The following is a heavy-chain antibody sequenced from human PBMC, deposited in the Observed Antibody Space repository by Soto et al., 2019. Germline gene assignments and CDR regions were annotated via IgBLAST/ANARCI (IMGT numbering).Heavy chain of an antibody. Sequence: QLQLQESGPGQVKPAETLALTCTVSGGSISSSDCWWGWIRQPPGKGLEWIGSIYYTGSTYYNPSLKSRVIISVDTSKNQFSLRLSSVTAADTAVYYCARQIGRGSWSLDHWGQGTLVTVSS. CDR1: GGSISSSDCW. J-gene: IGHJ4*02. V-gene: IGHV4-39*01. D-gene: IGHD6-13*01. CDR3: ARQIGRGSWSLDH. CDR2: IYYTGST.